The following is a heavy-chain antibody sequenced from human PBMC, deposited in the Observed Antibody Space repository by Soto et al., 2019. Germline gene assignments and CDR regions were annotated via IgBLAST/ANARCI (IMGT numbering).Heavy chain of an antibody. D-gene: IGHD5-12*01. V-gene: IGHV1-8*01. J-gene: IGHJ4*02. Sequence: ASVKVSCKASGYTFTSYDINWVRQATGQGLEWMGWMNPNSGNTGYAKKCQGRVTMTRNTSISTDYMELRSLRSEDTAVYYCARAPGRLRPDYWGQGTLVTVSS. CDR3: ARAPGRLRPDY. CDR1: GYTFTSYD. CDR2: MNPNSGNT.